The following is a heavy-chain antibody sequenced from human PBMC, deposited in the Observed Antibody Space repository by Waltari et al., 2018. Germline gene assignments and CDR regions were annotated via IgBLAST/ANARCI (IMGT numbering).Heavy chain of an antibody. D-gene: IGHD2-21*02. J-gene: IGHJ4*02. V-gene: IGHV4-39*07. CDR3: GRKRDCNRGGCFFDY. CDR1: GGSIRSSGYY. Sequence: QLQLQESGPGLVKPSETLSLTCTVSGGSIRSSGYYRGWIRQPPGGRLGVIAGIYYSGGSLYSPSLKSRGTISVDTSKDQFSLRLRSVSAADTAVYYCGRKRDCNRGGCFFDYWGQGILVTVSS. CDR2: IYYSGGS.